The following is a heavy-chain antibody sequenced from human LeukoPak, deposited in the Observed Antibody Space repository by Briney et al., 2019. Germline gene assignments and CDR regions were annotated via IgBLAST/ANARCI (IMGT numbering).Heavy chain of an antibody. Sequence: GGSLRLSCAASGFTFSSYAMHWVRQAPGKGLEWVAVISYDGSNKYYADSVKGRFTISRDNSKNTLYLQMNSLRAEDTAVYYCARGGGLSSPSFDYWGQGTLVTVSS. V-gene: IGHV3-30-3*01. CDR3: ARGGGLSSPSFDY. D-gene: IGHD6-6*01. CDR2: ISYDGSNK. CDR1: GFTFSSYA. J-gene: IGHJ4*02.